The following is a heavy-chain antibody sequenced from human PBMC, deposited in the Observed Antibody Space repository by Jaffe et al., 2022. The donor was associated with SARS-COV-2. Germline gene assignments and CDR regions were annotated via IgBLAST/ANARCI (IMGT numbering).Heavy chain of an antibody. V-gene: IGHV2-5*02. J-gene: IGHJ1*01. Sequence: QITLKESGPTLVKPTQTLTLTCTFSGFSLSTSGVGVGWIRQPPGKALEWLALIYWDDDKRYSPSLKSRLTITKDTSKNQVVLTMTNMDPVDTATYYCAHGWGYCSGGSCYSVSLGPYFQHWGQGTLVTVSS. CDR3: AHGWGYCSGGSCYSVSLGPYFQH. CDR1: GFSLSTSGVG. CDR2: IYWDDDK. D-gene: IGHD2-15*01.